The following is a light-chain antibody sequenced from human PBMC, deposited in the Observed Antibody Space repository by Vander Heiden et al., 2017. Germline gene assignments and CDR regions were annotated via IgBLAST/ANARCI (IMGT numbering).Light chain of an antibody. J-gene: IGLJ2*01. Sequence: QSVLNQPPSASGTPGQRVTISCSGSSSNIGSTYLSWYQQLPGTAPKVLIYRNNQRPSGVPDRFSGSKSGTSASLVISGLRSEDEADYYCAVWDDSLSGVVFGGGTKLTVL. CDR1: SSNIGSTY. CDR3: AVWDDSLSGVV. CDR2: RNN. V-gene: IGLV1-47*01.